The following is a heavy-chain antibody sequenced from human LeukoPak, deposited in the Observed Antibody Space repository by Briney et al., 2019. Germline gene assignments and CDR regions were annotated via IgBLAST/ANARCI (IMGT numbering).Heavy chain of an antibody. V-gene: IGHV4-4*07. CDR2: IYTSGST. D-gene: IGHD3-22*01. CDR3: ARVSRGKYYDSSGYSTYYYYGMDV. Sequence: SETLSLTCTVSGGSISSYYWSWIRQPAGKGLEWIGRIYTSGSTNYNPSLKSRVTMSVDTSKNQFSLKLSSATAADTAVYYCARVSRGKYYDSSGYSTYYYYGMDVWGQGTTVTVSS. J-gene: IGHJ6*02. CDR1: GGSISSYY.